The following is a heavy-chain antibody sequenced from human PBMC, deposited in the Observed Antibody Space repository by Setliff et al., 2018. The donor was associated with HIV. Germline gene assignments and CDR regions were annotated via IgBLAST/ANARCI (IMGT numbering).Heavy chain of an antibody. V-gene: IGHV4-34*01. J-gene: IGHJ4*02. CDR3: ARESPSSSWFYFDF. CDR2: INHRGST. Sequence: SETLSLTCAVYGGSFSDYYWTWIRQSPGKGLEWIGEINHRGSTNYNPSLKSRVTVSVDTSKIQFSLKLGSVTAADTAVYYCARESPSSSWFYFDFWGQGTLVTVSS. CDR1: GGSFSDYY. D-gene: IGHD6-13*01.